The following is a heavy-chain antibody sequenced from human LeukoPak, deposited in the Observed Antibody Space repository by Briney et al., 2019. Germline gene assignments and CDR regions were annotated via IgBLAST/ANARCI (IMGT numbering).Heavy chain of an antibody. Sequence: GRSLTLSCAASGFTFDTYAMHWVSHAPGEGMEWRAIFWYDGSKKEYADSVKGRFTVSTDNAKNTIDMQMNSLRAEDTAVYYCARGYCTDNNCRAYYYYGMDVWGQGTTVTVSS. J-gene: IGHJ6*02. D-gene: IGHD2-8*02. CDR1: GFTFDTYA. CDR3: ARGYCTDNNCRAYYYYGMDV. CDR2: FWYDGSKK. V-gene: IGHV3-33*01.